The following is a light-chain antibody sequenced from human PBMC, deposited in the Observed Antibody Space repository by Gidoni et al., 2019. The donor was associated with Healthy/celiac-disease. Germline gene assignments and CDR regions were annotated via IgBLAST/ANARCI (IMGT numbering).Light chain of an antibody. J-gene: IGKJ1*01. CDR3: QQSYSTPRT. Sequence: DIQMTQSPSSLSASVGDRVTITCRASQSISSYLNWYQQKPGKAPKLLSYAASSLQSGVPSRFSGSGYGTDFTLTISSLQPEDFATYYCQQSYSTPRTFGQGTKVEIK. CDR1: QSISSY. V-gene: IGKV1-39*01. CDR2: AAS.